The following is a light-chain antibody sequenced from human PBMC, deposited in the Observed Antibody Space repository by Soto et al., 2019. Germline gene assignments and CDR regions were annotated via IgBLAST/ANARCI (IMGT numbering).Light chain of an antibody. CDR2: TAS. Sequence: IQMTQSPSSLSASVGDRVTITCRASQSISGNLNWYQQKPGKAPELLIYTASNLQSGVPSRFSGSGSGTDFALTISSLQPEDSAVYYCQQSHSSPLSFGGGTKVEFK. CDR1: QSISGN. V-gene: IGKV1-39*01. J-gene: IGKJ4*01. CDR3: QQSHSSPLS.